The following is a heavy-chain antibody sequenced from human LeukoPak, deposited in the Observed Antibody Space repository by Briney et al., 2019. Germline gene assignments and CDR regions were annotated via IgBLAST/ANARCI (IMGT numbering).Heavy chain of an antibody. CDR1: GYTLTELS. CDR2: FDPEDGET. D-gene: IGHD3-10*01. Sequence: PSASVKVSCKVSGYTLTELSMHWVRQAPGKGLEWMGGFDPEDGETIYAQKFQGRVTMTEDTSTDTAYMELSSLRAEDTAVYYCARDYRGAVRGVIHYYFDYWGQGTLVTVSS. J-gene: IGHJ4*02. CDR3: ARDYRGAVRGVIHYYFDY. V-gene: IGHV1-24*01.